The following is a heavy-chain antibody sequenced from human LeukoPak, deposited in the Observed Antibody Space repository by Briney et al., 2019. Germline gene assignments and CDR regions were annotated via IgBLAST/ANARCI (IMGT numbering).Heavy chain of an antibody. J-gene: IGHJ4*02. CDR1: GFTFSSYG. CDR2: IWHDGRNK. CDR3: ARDWGSDEAIDY. D-gene: IGHD2-21*02. V-gene: IGHV3-33*01. Sequence: GGSLRLSCAASGFTFSSYGIHWARQTPGKGLEWVAVIWHDGRNKYYADSVKGRFTISRDNSKNTVLLQMNSLRAEDTAIYYCARDWGSDEAIDYWGQGTLVTVSS.